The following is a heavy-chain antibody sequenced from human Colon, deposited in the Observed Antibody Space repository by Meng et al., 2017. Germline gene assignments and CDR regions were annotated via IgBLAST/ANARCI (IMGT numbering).Heavy chain of an antibody. CDR2: IYNSGRT. Sequence: LQECGPGLVKLAETLSLRVSVCGSSIKSYFWSMRRQARGEGLERMAPIYNSGRTYYNPPVKRRVAISVDSSKSHCSLNLSSVTAADTAVYYCATSNRVPGWFDPWGQGTLVTVSS. J-gene: IGHJ5*02. V-gene: IGHV4-59*01. CDR1: GSSIKSYF. D-gene: IGHD3-10*01. CDR3: ATSNRVPGWFDP.